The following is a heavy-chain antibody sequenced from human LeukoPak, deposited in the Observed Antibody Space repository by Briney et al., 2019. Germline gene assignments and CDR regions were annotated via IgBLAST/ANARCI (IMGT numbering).Heavy chain of an antibody. V-gene: IGHV3-11*04. J-gene: IGHJ4*02. CDR1: GFTFTDYY. CDR3: ARGDDEGYSSGWYDY. D-gene: IGHD6-19*01. CDR2: ISSSGSTI. Sequence: GGSLRLSCSASGFTFTDYYMSWIRQAPGKGLEWVSYISSSGSTIYYADSVKGRFTISRDNAKNSLYLQMNSLRAEDTAVYYCARGDDEGYSSGWYDYWGQGTLVTVSS.